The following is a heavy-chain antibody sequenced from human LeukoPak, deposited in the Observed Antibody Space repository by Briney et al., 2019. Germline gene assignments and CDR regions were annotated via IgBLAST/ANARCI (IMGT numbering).Heavy chain of an antibody. J-gene: IGHJ4*02. CDR1: GDSIRTYY. CDR2: IYHTGGT. Sequence: PSETLSLTCSVSGDSIRTYYYSWIRQSPGKGLEWIGNIYHTGGTNYNPSLKRRVTISIDTSRSQFSLKMSSVTAADTAVYYCVGSWSPILFDYWGQGALVTVSS. D-gene: IGHD6-19*01. V-gene: IGHV4-59*08. CDR3: VGSWSPILFDY.